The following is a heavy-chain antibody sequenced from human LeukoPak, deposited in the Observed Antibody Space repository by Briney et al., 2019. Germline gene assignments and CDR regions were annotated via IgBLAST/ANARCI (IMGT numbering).Heavy chain of an antibody. CDR2: ISSSSSYI. CDR3: ARDAIVVVAALDY. CDR1: GFTFSSYS. V-gene: IGHV3-21*01. D-gene: IGHD2-15*01. J-gene: IGHJ4*02. Sequence: GGSLRLSCAASGFTFSSYSMNSVRQAPGKGLEWVSSISSSSSYIYYADSVKGRFTISRDNAKNSLYLQMNSLRAEDTAVYYCARDAIVVVAALDYWGQGTLVTVSS.